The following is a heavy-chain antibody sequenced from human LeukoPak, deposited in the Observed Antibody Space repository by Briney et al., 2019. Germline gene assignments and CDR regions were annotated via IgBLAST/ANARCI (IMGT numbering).Heavy chain of an antibody. Sequence: PSETLSLTCTVSNYSISSGYYWGWIRQPPGKGLEWIGKIYHSGSTYYNPSLKSRVTISVDTSKNQFSLKLSSVTAADTAVYYCARDPRTYYDSPNWFDPWGQGTLVTVSS. CDR2: IYHSGST. V-gene: IGHV4-38-2*02. J-gene: IGHJ5*02. CDR1: NYSISSGYY. CDR3: ARDPRTYYDSPNWFDP. D-gene: IGHD3-3*01.